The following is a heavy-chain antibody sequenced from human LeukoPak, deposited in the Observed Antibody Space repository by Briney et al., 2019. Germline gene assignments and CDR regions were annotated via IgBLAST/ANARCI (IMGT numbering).Heavy chain of an antibody. CDR1: GGSITSGSYY. D-gene: IGHD2-15*01. Sequence: SETLSLTCTVSGGSITSGSYYWGWIRQPPGKGLEWIGSIYYSGSTYYNPSLKSRVTISVDTSNKLFSLKLSSVTAADMAVYYCARVSCSGGACPFGSWFDPWGQGTLVTVSS. V-gene: IGHV4-39*02. CDR3: ARVSCSGGACPFGSWFDP. J-gene: IGHJ5*02. CDR2: IYYSGST.